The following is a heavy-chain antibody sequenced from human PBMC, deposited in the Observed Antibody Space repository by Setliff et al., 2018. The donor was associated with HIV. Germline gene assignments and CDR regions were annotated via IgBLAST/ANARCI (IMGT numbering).Heavy chain of an antibody. CDR1: GYTFTSYG. D-gene: IGHD3-9*01. V-gene: IGHV7-4-1*02. Sequence: GASVKVSWKASGYTFTSYGMNWVRQAPGQGLEWMGWINTYTGNPTYAQDFTGRFVFSLDTSVSTAYLQISSLKAEDIAVYYCARDFLGDPDWSLDYWGQGTLVTVSS. J-gene: IGHJ4*02. CDR3: ARDFLGDPDWSLDY. CDR2: INTYTGNP.